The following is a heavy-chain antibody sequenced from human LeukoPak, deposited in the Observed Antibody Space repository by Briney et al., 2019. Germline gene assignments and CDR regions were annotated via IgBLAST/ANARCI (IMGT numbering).Heavy chain of an antibody. Sequence: PGGSLRLSCAASGFTFSSYWMHWVRQAPGKGLVWVSRSNSDGSSTSYADSVKGRFTISRDNAKNTLYLQMNSLRAEDTAVYYCARDRFGSSNAYYDYVWGSYRPSYYMDVWGKGTTVTVSS. CDR1: GFTFSSYW. CDR2: SNSDGSST. CDR3: ARDRFGSSNAYYDYVWGSYRPSYYMDV. J-gene: IGHJ6*03. D-gene: IGHD3-16*02. V-gene: IGHV3-74*01.